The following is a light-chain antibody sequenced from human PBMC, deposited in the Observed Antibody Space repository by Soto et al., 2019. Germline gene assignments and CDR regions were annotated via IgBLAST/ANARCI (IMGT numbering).Light chain of an antibody. CDR3: AAWDDSLSAVV. V-gene: IGLV1-47*01. Sequence: QSVLTQPPSASGTPGQRVTISRSGSSSNIGSNYVYWYQQLPGSAPKLLIYRNDQRPSGVPDRFSASKSGTAASLAISGLRSEDEADYHCAAWDDSLSAVVFGGGTQLTVL. J-gene: IGLJ2*01. CDR2: RND. CDR1: SSNIGSNY.